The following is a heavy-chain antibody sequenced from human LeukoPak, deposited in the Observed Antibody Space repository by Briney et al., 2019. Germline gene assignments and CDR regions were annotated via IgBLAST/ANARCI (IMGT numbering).Heavy chain of an antibody. Sequence: PGGSLRLSCAASGFTFTSYWMHWVRQAPGKGLVWVSRISIDGSSSVYADSVKGRFTISRDNAKNTVYLQMNSLRVEDTAVYYCAKLGGPFDYWGQGTLVTVSS. CDR1: GFTFTSYW. CDR2: ISIDGSSS. J-gene: IGHJ4*02. CDR3: AKLGGPFDY. V-gene: IGHV3-74*01. D-gene: IGHD3-3*01.